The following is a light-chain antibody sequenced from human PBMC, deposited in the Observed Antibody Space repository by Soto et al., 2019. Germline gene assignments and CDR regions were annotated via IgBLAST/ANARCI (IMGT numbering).Light chain of an antibody. CDR3: QPSYSTPYT. CDR1: QSISSY. J-gene: IGKJ2*01. V-gene: IGKV1-39*01. CDR2: AAS. Sequence: DIQMTQSPSSLSASVGDRVTITCRASQSISSYLNWYQQKPGKAPKLLIYAASSLQSGVPSRFTGRGSGTDFPLPISSLQPEDFATYYCQPSYSTPYTFGQGTKLEIK.